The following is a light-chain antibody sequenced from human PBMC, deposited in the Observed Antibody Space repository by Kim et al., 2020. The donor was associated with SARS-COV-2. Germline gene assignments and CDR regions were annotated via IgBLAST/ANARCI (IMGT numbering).Light chain of an antibody. CDR3: QAWDSSTVV. Sequence: GSPGQTASITCSGDKLGDKYACWYQQKPGQSPVLVIYQDSKRPSGIPERFSGSNSGNTATLTISGTQAMDEADYYCQAWDSSTVVLGGGTQLNV. J-gene: IGLJ2*01. CDR1: KLGDKY. V-gene: IGLV3-1*01. CDR2: QDS.